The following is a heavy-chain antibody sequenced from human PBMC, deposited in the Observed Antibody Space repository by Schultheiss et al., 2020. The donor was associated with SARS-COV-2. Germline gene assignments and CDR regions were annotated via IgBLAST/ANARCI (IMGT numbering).Heavy chain of an antibody. D-gene: IGHD5-18*01. J-gene: IGHJ6*03. V-gene: IGHV4-30-4*08. CDR3: ARVERGYSYGRLYYYYYMDV. Sequence: SETLSLTCTVSGGSISSGDYYWSWIRQPPGKGLEWIGYIHYSGSTYYNPSLKSRVTISVDTSKNQFSLKLSSVTAADTAVYYCARVERGYSYGRLYYYYYMDVWGKGTTVTVSS. CDR1: GGSISSGDYY. CDR2: IHYSGST.